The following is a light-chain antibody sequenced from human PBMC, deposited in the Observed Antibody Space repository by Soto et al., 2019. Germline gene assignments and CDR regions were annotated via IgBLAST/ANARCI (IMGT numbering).Light chain of an antibody. Sequence: EIVLTQSPGTLSLSPGERATLSCRASQSVSSSYLAWYQQNPGQAPRLLIYGASTRATGIPDRFSGSGSGTAFPLTISRLEPEDFAVYFCQQYGSSPLTFGQGTQVETK. J-gene: IGKJ1*01. CDR2: GAS. V-gene: IGKV3-20*01. CDR1: QSVSSSY. CDR3: QQYGSSPLT.